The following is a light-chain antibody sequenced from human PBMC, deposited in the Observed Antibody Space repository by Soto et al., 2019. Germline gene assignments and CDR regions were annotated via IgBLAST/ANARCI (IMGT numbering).Light chain of an antibody. CDR2: ASS. CDR3: LHTHSAPAT. Sequence: DIQMTQSPSSLSASVGDRVTITCRASQNVDNCVSWYQQTPGKAPKLLIYASSTLQSGVPSRFSGSVSGTDFTLTISGLQRGDLATYYCLHTHSAPATFGQGTRVDIK. CDR1: QNVDNC. V-gene: IGKV1-39*01. J-gene: IGKJ1*01.